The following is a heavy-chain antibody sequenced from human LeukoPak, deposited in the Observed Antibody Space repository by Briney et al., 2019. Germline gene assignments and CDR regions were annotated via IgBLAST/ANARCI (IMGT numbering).Heavy chain of an antibody. V-gene: IGHV4-59*08. CDR3: SRHGQGGYFEY. D-gene: IGHD3-16*01. Sequence: SETLSLTCTVSGGSISSYHWSWIRQPPGKGLEWIGHIYYTGSTNYNPSLKSRVTISLDASKNQFSLKLSSVTAADTAMYYCSRHGQGGYFEYWGQGTLVTVSS. CDR1: GGSISSYH. J-gene: IGHJ4*02. CDR2: IYYTGST.